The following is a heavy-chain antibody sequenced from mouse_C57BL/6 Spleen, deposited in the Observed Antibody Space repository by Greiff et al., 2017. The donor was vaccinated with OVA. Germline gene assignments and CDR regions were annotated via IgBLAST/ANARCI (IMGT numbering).Heavy chain of an antibody. V-gene: IGHV5-12*01. CDR1: GFTFSDYY. CDR2: ISNGGGST. D-gene: IGHD1-1*01. Sequence: EVQGVESGEGLVQPGGSLKLSCAASGFTFSDYYMYWVRQTPEKRLEWVAYISNGGGSTYYPDTVKGRFTISSDNAKNTLYLQMSRLKSEDTAMYYCARHDYGSSSFAYWGQGTLVTVSA. J-gene: IGHJ3*01. CDR3: ARHDYGSSSFAY.